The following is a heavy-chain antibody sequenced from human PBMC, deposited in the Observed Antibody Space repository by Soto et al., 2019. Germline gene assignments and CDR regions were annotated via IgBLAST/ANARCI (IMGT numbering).Heavy chain of an antibody. CDR1: GFTFSSYA. V-gene: IGHV3-23*01. J-gene: IGHJ3*02. CDR2: ISSGGGNT. CDR3: AKEKAAPGGAFDI. Sequence: GGSLILSCAASGFTFSSYAMSWVRQAPGKGLEWVSAISSGGGNTYYADSVKGRFTISRDNSKNTLYLQMNSLRAEDMAVYYCAKEKAAPGGAFDIWGQGTMVTVSS. D-gene: IGHD6-13*01.